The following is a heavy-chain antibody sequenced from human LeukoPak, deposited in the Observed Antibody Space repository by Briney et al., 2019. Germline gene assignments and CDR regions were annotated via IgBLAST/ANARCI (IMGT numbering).Heavy chain of an antibody. CDR2: IKQDGSEK. CDR3: AKDFEAYDSSGFRDY. V-gene: IGHV3-7*03. Sequence: GGSLRLSCAASGFTFSSYWMSWVRQAPGKGLEWVANIKQDGSEKYYVDSVKGRFTISRDNAKNSLHLQMNSLRAEDTAVYYCAKDFEAYDSSGFRDYWGQGILVTVSS. J-gene: IGHJ4*02. CDR1: GFTFSSYW. D-gene: IGHD3-22*01.